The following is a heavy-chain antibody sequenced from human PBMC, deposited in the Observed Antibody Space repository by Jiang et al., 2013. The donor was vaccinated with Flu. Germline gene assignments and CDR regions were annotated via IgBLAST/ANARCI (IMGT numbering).Heavy chain of an antibody. V-gene: IGHV5-51*01. CDR2: IYPGDSDT. D-gene: IGHD2-2*01. CDR3: ARTKWDIVVVPAATGYYYYGMDV. Sequence: GAEVKKPGESLKISCKGSGYSFTSYWVGWVRQMPGKGLEWMGIIYPGDSDTRYSPSFQGQVTISADKSISTAYLQWSSLKASDTAMYYCARTKWDIVVVPAATGYYYYGMDVWGQGTTVTVSS. J-gene: IGHJ6*02. CDR1: GYSFTSYW.